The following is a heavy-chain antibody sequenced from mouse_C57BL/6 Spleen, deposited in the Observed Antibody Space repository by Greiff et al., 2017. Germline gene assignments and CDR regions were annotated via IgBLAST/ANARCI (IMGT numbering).Heavy chain of an antibody. CDR2: INPSTGGT. Sequence: QVQLQQPGTELVKPGASVKLSCKASGYTFTSYWMHWVQQRPGQGLEWIGNINPSTGGTNYNEKFKSKATLTVDKSSSAAYMQLSRLTSEDSAVYDCASSDYDYDSPYAMDYWGQGTSVTVSS. J-gene: IGHJ4*01. V-gene: IGHV1-53*01. CDR3: ASSDYDYDSPYAMDY. CDR1: GYTFTSYW. D-gene: IGHD2-4*01.